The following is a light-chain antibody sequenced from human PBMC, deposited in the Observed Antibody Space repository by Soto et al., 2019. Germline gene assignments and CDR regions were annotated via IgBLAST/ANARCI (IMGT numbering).Light chain of an antibody. J-gene: IGKJ2*01. CDR3: QQYNSYPMYT. V-gene: IGKV1-5*01. CDR2: DPS. CDR1: QSISSW. Sequence: DIQMTQSPSTLSASVGDRVTITCRASQSISSWLAWYQQKPGKAPKLLIYDPSSLESGVPSRFSGSGSGTEFTLTISSLQPDDFATYYCQQYNSYPMYTFGQGTKLEIK.